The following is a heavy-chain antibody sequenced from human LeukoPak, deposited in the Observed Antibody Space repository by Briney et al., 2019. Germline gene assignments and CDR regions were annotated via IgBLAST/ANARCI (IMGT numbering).Heavy chain of an antibody. V-gene: IGHV3-66*01. CDR2: IYSGGST. Sequence: GGSLRLSCAASGFTVSSNYMSWVRQPPGKGLEWVSVIYSGGSTYYADSAKGRFTISRDNSKNTLYLQMNSLRAEDTAVYYCAREASGYSGYDYDAFDIWGQGTMVTVSS. CDR3: AREASGYSGYDYDAFDI. CDR1: GFTVSSNY. D-gene: IGHD5-12*01. J-gene: IGHJ3*02.